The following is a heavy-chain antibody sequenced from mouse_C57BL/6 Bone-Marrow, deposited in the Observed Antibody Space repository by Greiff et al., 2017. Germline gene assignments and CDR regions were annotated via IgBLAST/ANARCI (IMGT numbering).Heavy chain of an antibody. Sequence: VQLQQPGAELVKPGASVKLSCKASGYTFTSYWMQWVKQRPGQGLEWIGEIDPSDSYTNYNQKFKGKATLTVDTSSSTAYMQLSSLTSEDSAVYYCARADGYYVWFAYWGQGTLVTVSA. CDR1: GYTFTSYW. J-gene: IGHJ3*01. CDR3: ARADGYYVWFAY. V-gene: IGHV1-50*01. CDR2: IDPSDSYT. D-gene: IGHD2-3*01.